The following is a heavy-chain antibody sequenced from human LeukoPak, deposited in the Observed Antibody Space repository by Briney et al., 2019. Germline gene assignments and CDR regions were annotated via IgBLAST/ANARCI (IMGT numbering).Heavy chain of an antibody. CDR2: IYPGDSDT. CDR1: GYSFTSYC. J-gene: IGHJ4*02. D-gene: IGHD6-19*01. Sequence: GESQKIFCKGSGYSFTSYCIAWVRQMPGKGLEWMGIIYPGDSDTRYSPSFQGQVTISADKSISTAYLQWSSLKASDTAMYYCARQGQWLAPDYWGQGTLVTVSS. CDR3: ARQGQWLAPDY. V-gene: IGHV5-51*01.